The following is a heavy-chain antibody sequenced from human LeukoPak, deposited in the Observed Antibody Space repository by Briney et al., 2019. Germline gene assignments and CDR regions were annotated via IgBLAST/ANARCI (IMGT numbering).Heavy chain of an antibody. CDR2: IYYSGST. Sequence: PSETLSLTCTVSGDSITNYYWSWIRQPPGKGLEWIGYIYYSGSTNYNPSLKSRVTISVDTSKNQFSLKLSSVTAADTAVYYCARSRTTGTLDAFDIWGQGTMVTVSS. CDR3: ARSRTTGTLDAFDI. J-gene: IGHJ3*02. V-gene: IGHV4-59*01. D-gene: IGHD1-1*01. CDR1: GDSITNYY.